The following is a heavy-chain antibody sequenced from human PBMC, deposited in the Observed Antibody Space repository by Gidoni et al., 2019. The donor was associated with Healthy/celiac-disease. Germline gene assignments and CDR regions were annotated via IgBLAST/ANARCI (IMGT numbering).Heavy chain of an antibody. J-gene: IGHJ5*02. Sequence: HVQLQESGPGLVKPSRTLSLTGAVSGGSIRSSNWWSWVRQPPGEGMEWIGDIYHSGSTNYNPSLKSRVTISVDKSKNQFSLKLSSVTAADTAVYYCARDVLRYWFDPWGQGTLVTVSS. D-gene: IGHD2-8*01. CDR1: GGSIRSSNW. V-gene: IGHV4-4*02. CDR3: ARDVLRYWFDP. CDR2: IYHSGST.